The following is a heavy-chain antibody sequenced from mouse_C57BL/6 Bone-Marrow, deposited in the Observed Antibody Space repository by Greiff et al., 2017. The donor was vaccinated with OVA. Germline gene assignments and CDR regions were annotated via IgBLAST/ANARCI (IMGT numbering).Heavy chain of an antibody. J-gene: IGHJ4*01. D-gene: IGHD2-3*01. CDR2: IWSGGST. CDR3: ARNGWLLPLYAMDY. V-gene: IGHV2-2*01. CDR1: GFSLTSYG. Sequence: QVQLKESGPGLVQPSQSLSITCTVSGFSLTSYGVHWVRQSPGKGLEWLGVIWSGGSTDYNAAFISRLSISKDNSKSQVFFKMNSLQADDTAIYYCARNGWLLPLYAMDYWGQGTSVTVSS.